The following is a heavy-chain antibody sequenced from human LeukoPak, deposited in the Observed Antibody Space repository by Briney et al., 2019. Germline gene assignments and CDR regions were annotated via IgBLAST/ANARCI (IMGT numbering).Heavy chain of an antibody. CDR3: ARVRSTVTYPDAFDI. J-gene: IGHJ3*02. CDR1: GFTFSSYS. D-gene: IGHD4-17*01. CDR2: ISSSSSYL. Sequence: GGSLRLSCAASGFTFSSYSMNWVRQAPGKGLEWVSSISSSSSYLYYADSVKGRFTISRDNAKNSLYLQMNSLRAEDTAVYYCARVRSTVTYPDAFDIWGQGTMVTVSS. V-gene: IGHV3-21*01.